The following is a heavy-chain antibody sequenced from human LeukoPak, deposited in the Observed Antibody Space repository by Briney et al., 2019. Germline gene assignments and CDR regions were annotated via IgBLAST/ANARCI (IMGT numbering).Heavy chain of an antibody. J-gene: IGHJ4*02. D-gene: IGHD3-3*02. CDR3: ARHIFPEGSPFGS. CDR1: SDSITNNH. CDR2: ISYTGNT. Sequence: TASETLSLTCTVSSDSITNNHWSWIRQSPGKGLEWIGHISYTGNTNYNPSLKSRLTISLDTSKNHFSLTLTSVTAADTALYYCARHIFPEGSPFGSWGPGTLVTVSS. V-gene: IGHV4-59*08.